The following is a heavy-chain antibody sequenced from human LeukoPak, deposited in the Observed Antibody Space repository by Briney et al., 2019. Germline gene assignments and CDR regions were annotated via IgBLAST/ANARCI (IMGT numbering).Heavy chain of an antibody. CDR3: ARSGRVCSSTSCYIAY. CDR2: IYCSGST. Sequence: SETLSLTCTVSGGSISSGGYYWSWIRQHPGKGLEWIGYIYCSGSTYYNPPLKSRVTTSVDTSKNQFSLKLSSVTAADTAVYYCARSGRVCSSTSCYIAYWGQGTLVTVSS. D-gene: IGHD2-2*02. CDR1: GGSISSGGYY. V-gene: IGHV4-31*03. J-gene: IGHJ4*02.